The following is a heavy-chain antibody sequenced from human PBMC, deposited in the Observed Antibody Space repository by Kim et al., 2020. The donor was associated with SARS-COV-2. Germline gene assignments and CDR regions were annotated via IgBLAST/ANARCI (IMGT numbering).Heavy chain of an antibody. V-gene: IGHV1-24*01. CDR2: FDPEDGET. J-gene: IGHJ6*02. D-gene: IGHD6-19*01. Sequence: ASVKVSCKVSGYTLTELSMHWVRQAPGKGLEWMGGFDPEDGETIYAQKFQGRVTMTADTSTDTAYMELCSLRSEDTAVYYCATAIAVAGTTIYYYYGMDVWGQGTTVTVSS. CDR3: ATAIAVAGTTIYYYYGMDV. CDR1: GYTLTELS.